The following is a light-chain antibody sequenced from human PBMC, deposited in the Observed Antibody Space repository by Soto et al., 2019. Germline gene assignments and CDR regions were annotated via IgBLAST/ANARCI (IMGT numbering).Light chain of an antibody. CDR1: QSVLYSSNNKKY. CDR3: QLYYSTPQT. J-gene: IGKJ1*01. V-gene: IGKV4-1*01. Sequence: DIVMTQSPDSLAVSLGERATINCKSSQSVLYSSNNKKYLAWYQQKPGQPPKLLIYWASTRESGVPDRFSGSGSGTDFTLTISSLQAEDVAVYYCQLYYSTPQTFGQGTKVEIK. CDR2: WAS.